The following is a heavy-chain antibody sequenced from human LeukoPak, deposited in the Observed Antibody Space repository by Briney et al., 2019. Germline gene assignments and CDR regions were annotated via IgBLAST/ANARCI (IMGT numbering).Heavy chain of an antibody. CDR2: MSGSGGST. CDR1: GFTFSIYG. J-gene: IGHJ4*02. V-gene: IGHV3-23*01. Sequence: GGSLRLSCAASGFTFSIYGMSWVRQAPGRGLEWVSAMSGSGGSTYYADSVKGRFTISRDNSKNTLYLQMNSLRAEDTAVYYCAKDMRYCSSTSCFSPLHWGQGTLVTVSS. D-gene: IGHD2-2*01. CDR3: AKDMRYCSSTSCFSPLH.